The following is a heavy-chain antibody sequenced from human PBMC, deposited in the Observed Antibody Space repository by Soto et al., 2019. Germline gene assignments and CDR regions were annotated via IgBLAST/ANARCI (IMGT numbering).Heavy chain of an antibody. D-gene: IGHD6-19*01. CDR2: ISSSSSYI. V-gene: IGHV3-21*01. J-gene: IGHJ6*02. Sequence: SGGSLRLSCAASGFTFSSYSMNWVRQAPGKGLEWVSSISSSSSYIYYADSVKGRFTISRDNAKNSLYLQMNSLRAEDTAVYYCARAVAGKYYYYGMDVWGQGTTVTVSS. CDR3: ARAVAGKYYYYGMDV. CDR1: GFTFSSYS.